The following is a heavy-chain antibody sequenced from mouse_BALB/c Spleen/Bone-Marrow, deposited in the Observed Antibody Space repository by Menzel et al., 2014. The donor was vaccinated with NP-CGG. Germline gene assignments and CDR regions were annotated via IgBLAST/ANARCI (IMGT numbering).Heavy chain of an antibody. Sequence: EVQGVESGGGLVQPGGSLNLACVASGFDFSRYWMSWARQAPGKGQEWIGEINPGGSTINYSPSLKDKFIISRDNAKNTLYLQMSKERSEDTALYYCARLGNYGYHDNWGQGTTLTVSS. D-gene: IGHD1-2*01. J-gene: IGHJ2*01. CDR3: ARLGNYGYHDN. CDR1: GFDFSRYW. V-gene: IGHV4-2*02. CDR2: INPGGSTI.